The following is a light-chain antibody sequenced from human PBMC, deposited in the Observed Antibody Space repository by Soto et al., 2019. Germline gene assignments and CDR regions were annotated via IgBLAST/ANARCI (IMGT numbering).Light chain of an antibody. J-gene: IGKJ1*01. CDR3: QHRSNWPET. Sequence: EIVLTQSPATLSLSPGERATLSCWASQSVSSYLAWLQQKPGQAPRLLIYDASNRATGIPARFSGSGSGTDFTLTISSLEAEDFAVYYCQHRSNWPETFGQGTKVEIK. CDR1: QSVSSY. V-gene: IGKV3-11*01. CDR2: DAS.